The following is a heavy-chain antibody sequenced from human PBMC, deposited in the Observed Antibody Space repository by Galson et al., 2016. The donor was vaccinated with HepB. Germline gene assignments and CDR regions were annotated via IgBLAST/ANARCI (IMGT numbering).Heavy chain of an antibody. Sequence: ETLSLTCSVSGGSISHYYWSWIRQPPGKGLEWIGYIYYSGSTTYNPSLKSRVSMSVDTSKNQFSRRLNSVTAADTAVYYCARGLYCSRTTCYTAPFEYWGQGAPVTVSS. V-gene: IGHV4-59*01. CDR2: IYYSGST. CDR3: ARGLYCSRTTCYTAPFEY. CDR1: GGSISHYY. J-gene: IGHJ4*02. D-gene: IGHD2-2*02.